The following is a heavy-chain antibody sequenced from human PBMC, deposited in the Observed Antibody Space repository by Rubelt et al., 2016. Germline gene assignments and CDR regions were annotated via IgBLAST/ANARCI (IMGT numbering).Heavy chain of an antibody. CDR2: LSYDGGTL. CDR1: GFTFSSYS. J-gene: IGHJ6*02. CDR3: ARGTPNPYYFYGMDV. V-gene: IGHV3-30*03. Sequence: QLGMRGGGLVQPGGSLRLSCAASGFTFSSYSMNWIRQPPGKGLEWVAILSYDGGTLQYGDPVKGRFTVSRDMSKNTFYLQMDSLRVEDTAVYYCARGTPNPYYFYGMDVWGQGTTVTVSS. D-gene: IGHD1-1*01.